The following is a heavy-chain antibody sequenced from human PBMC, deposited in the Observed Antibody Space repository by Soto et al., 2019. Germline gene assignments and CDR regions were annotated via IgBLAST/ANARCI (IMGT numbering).Heavy chain of an antibody. V-gene: IGHV1-18*01. CDR3: ARGQADYYDTSANYFLNY. J-gene: IGHJ4*02. CDR2: ISTYNGNT. D-gene: IGHD3-22*01. Sequence: QVQLVQSGAEVKKPGASVKVSCKASGYTFITYGVSWVRQAPGQGLDWLGWISTYNGNTRYAERLQGRVTMTTDTSTNTAYMELRNLRSDATAVYYWARGQADYYDTSANYFLNYWGQGTLVTVSS. CDR1: GYTFITYG.